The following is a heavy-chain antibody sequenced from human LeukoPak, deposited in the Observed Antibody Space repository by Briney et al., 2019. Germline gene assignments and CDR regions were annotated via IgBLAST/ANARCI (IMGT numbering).Heavy chain of an antibody. CDR2: ITSNGGST. CDR3: VSFGERKISSGSYYG. V-gene: IGHV3-64D*06. J-gene: IGHJ4*02. Sequence: PGGSLRLSCSASGFTFSSYAMHWVRQAPGKGLEYVSAITSNGGSTYYADSVKGRFTISRDNSKNTLYLQMSSLRAEDTAVYYCVSFGERKISSGSYYGWGQGTLVTVSS. CDR1: GFTFSSYA. D-gene: IGHD1-26*01.